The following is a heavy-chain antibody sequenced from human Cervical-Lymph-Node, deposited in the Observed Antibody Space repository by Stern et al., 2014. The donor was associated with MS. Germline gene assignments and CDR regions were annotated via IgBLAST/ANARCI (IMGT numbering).Heavy chain of an antibody. CDR3: AKEGANDCFDY. V-gene: IGHV1-3*01. CDR1: GYTFTSYA. CDR2: INAGTVNT. Sequence: QVKLVQSGAEVRKPGASVKVSCKASGYTFTSYAMNWVRQAPGQRLEGMGGINAGTVNTKYSQKFQARVTLTRDTSASTAYMELSSLRSEDTAVYYCAKEGANDCFDYWGQGTLVTVSS. J-gene: IGHJ4*02.